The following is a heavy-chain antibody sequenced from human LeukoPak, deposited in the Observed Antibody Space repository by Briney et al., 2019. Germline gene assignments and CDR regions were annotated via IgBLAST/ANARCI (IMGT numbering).Heavy chain of an antibody. D-gene: IGHD4-17*01. CDR1: GGSISSSDQY. J-gene: IGHJ4*02. V-gene: IGHV4-61*08. CDR3: ARHGYYGGHFDS. CDR2: IDYSGST. Sequence: SETLSLTCTVSGGSISSSDQYWSWIPQPPGKGVEWIGDIDYSGSTKYNPSLESRVTISVDTSKNQFSLKLSSVTAADTAMYYCARHGYYGGHFDSWGQGSLVTVSS.